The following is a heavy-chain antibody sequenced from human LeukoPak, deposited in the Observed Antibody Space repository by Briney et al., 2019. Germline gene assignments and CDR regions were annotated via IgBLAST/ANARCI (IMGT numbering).Heavy chain of an antibody. J-gene: IGHJ4*02. CDR1: GGSFSVYY. CDR3: ARIGDSSSFHLYFDY. CDR2: INHSGST. D-gene: IGHD6-6*01. Sequence: SETLSLTCAVYGGSFSVYYWSWIRQPPGKGLEWIGEINHSGSTNYNPSLKSRVTISVDTSKNQFSLKLSSVTAADTAVYYCARIGDSSSFHLYFDYWGQGTLVTVSS. V-gene: IGHV4-34*01.